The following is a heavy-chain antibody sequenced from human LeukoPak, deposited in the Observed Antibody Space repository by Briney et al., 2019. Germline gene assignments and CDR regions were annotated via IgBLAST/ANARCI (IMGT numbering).Heavy chain of an antibody. CDR3: VDGFWSGSN. V-gene: IGHV4-34*01. CDR2: INHSGST. D-gene: IGHD3-3*01. J-gene: IGHJ4*02. CDR1: RGSFRGYY. Sequence: SETLSLTCTVYRGSFRGYYWTWIRQPPGKGLEWIGEINHSGSTHYNPSLKSRVTISVDTSKNQFSLNLISVTAADTAVYYCVDGFWSGSNWGQGTLVTVSS.